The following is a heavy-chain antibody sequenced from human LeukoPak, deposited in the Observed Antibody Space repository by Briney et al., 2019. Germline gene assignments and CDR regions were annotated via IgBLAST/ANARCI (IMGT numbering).Heavy chain of an antibody. V-gene: IGHV3-23*01. CDR3: AREHGSLGDWFDP. D-gene: IGHD1-26*01. CDR2: ISGSGGST. CDR1: GFTFSSYA. Sequence: GGSLRLSCAASGFTFSSYAMSWVRQPPGKGLEGVSAISGSGGSTYYADSVKGRFTISRDNSKNTLYLQMNSLRAEDTAVYYCAREHGSLGDWFDPWGQGTLVTVSS. J-gene: IGHJ5*02.